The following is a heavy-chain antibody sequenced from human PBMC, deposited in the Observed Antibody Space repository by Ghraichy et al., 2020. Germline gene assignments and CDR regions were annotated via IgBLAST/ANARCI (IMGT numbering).Heavy chain of an antibody. D-gene: IGHD6-19*01. CDR2: ISWNSDSI. J-gene: IGHJ3*02. V-gene: IGHV3-9*01. CDR1: GFTFDDYA. Sequence: GGSLRLSCAASGFTFDDYAMHWVRQAPGKGLEWVSGISWNSDSIGYADSVKGRFTISRDNAKNSLYLQMNSLRAEDTALYYCTKDIVPLIAVAGTVWSEEAFDIWGQGTMVTVSS. CDR3: TKDIVPLIAVAGTVWSEEAFDI.